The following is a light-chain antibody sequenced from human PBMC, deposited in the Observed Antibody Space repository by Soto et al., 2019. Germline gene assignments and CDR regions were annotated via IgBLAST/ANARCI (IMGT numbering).Light chain of an antibody. Sequence: EIVLTQSPGTLSLSPGERATLSCRASQSLSSSQLAWYQQKPGQAPRLLIHDASSRATGISDRFTGSGSGTDFTFTITTLEPEDFAVYYCQQYGSSPRTFGLGTKVDIK. J-gene: IGKJ1*01. CDR3: QQYGSSPRT. CDR1: QSLSSSQ. V-gene: IGKV3-20*01. CDR2: DAS.